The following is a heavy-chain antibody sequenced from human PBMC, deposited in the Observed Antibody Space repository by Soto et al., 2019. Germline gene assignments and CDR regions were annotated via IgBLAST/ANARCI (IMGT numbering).Heavy chain of an antibody. CDR2: IFYSGTT. CDR3: ARQRYCSDGSCYTHDAFDI. D-gene: IGHD2-15*01. Sequence: SETLSLTCTVSGGSISSTNYYWGWIRQPPGKGLEWIGSIFYSGTTFYNPSLRSRVIISVDTSKNQFSLRLNSVTAADTALYYCARQRYCSDGSCYTHDAFDIWGQGAMVTVSS. J-gene: IGHJ3*02. V-gene: IGHV4-39*01. CDR1: GGSISSTNYY.